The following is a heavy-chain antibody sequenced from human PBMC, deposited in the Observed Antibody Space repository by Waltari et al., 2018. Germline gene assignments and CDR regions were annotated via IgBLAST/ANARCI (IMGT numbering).Heavy chain of an antibody. D-gene: IGHD4-17*01. Sequence: QVQLQESGPGLVKPSETLSLTCTVSGGSISSYYWSWIRQPPGKGLEWIGYIYYSGSTNYNPSLKSRVTISVDTSKNQFSLKLSSVTAADTAVYYCARGHPDYGDRGYYYYMDVWGKGTTVTVSS. CDR3: ARGHPDYGDRGYYYYMDV. CDR2: IYYSGST. V-gene: IGHV4-59*01. CDR1: GGSISSYY. J-gene: IGHJ6*03.